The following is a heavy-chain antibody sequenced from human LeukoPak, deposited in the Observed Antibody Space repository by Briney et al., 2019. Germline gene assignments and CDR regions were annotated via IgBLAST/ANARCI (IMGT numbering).Heavy chain of an antibody. J-gene: IGHJ4*02. V-gene: IGHV3-48*04. CDR3: ARKRARGLDY. D-gene: IGHD3-10*01. Sequence: GGSLRLSCAASGFIFSSYWMHWVRQAPGKGLEWISYISSSGSTVYYADSVKGRFTISRDNAKNSLYLQMNSLRAEDTAVYYCARKRARGLDYWGQGTLVTVSS. CDR1: GFIFSSYW. CDR2: ISSSGSTV.